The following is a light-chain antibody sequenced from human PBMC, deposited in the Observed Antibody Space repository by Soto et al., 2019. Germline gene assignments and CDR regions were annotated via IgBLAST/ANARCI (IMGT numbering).Light chain of an antibody. Sequence: QSVLTQPASVSGSPGQLITISCTGTSSDVGSDNLVSWYQQHPGKAPKFIIYEVSQRPAGVSYRFSGSKSGNTAYLTISGLQAEDEADYYCCSYAGSIPDVFGTGTKVSAL. V-gene: IGLV2-23*02. CDR2: EVS. CDR1: SSDVGSDNL. CDR3: CSYAGSIPDV. J-gene: IGLJ1*01.